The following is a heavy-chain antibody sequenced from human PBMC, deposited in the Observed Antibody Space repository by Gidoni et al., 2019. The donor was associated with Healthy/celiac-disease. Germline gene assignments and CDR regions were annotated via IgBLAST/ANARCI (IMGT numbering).Heavy chain of an antibody. Sequence: QVQLQESGPGLVKPSQTLSLTCTVSGGSISSGSYYWSWIRQPAGKGLEWIGRIYTSGSTNYNPSLKSRVTISVDTSKNQFSLKLSSVTAADTAVYYCARDDYSGYDFWGQGTLVTVSS. V-gene: IGHV4-61*02. J-gene: IGHJ4*02. CDR3: ARDDYSGYDF. CDR2: IYTSGST. CDR1: GGSISSGSYY. D-gene: IGHD5-12*01.